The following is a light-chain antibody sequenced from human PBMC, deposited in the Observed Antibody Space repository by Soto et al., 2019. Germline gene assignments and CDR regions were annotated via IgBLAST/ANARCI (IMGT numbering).Light chain of an antibody. CDR2: AGS. J-gene: IGKJ3*01. CDR1: QSPLHSNGYNY. Sequence: EIVMTQSPLSLPVTPGEPASISCKSSQSPLHSNGYNYLDWYLQKPGQSPQLLIYAGSNRASGVPDRFSGSGSGTDFTLKISRVEAEDVAVYYCMQALQAPFTFGTGTKVDIK. CDR3: MQALQAPFT. V-gene: IGKV2-28*01.